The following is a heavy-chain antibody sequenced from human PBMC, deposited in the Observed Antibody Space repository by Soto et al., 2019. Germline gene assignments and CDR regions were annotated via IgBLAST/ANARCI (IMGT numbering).Heavy chain of an antibody. CDR2: ISHTGSP. V-gene: IGHV4-39*01. D-gene: IGHD1-1*01. Sequence: LQLQESGPGLVKPSETLSLTCTVSGGSISNSDYFWAWMRQPPGKGLEWVGTISHTGSPRYNPSLKSRVTLSVDQSTNQFSVRLPSVTAADTAVFYCASQLESTTYFDYWGRGTLVTVSS. J-gene: IGHJ4*02. CDR3: ASQLESTTYFDY. CDR1: GGSISNSDYF.